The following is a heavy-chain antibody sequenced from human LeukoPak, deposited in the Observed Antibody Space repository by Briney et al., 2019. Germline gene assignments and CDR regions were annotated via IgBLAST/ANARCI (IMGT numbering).Heavy chain of an antibody. CDR2: ISSSSSTI. J-gene: IGHJ5*02. CDR1: GFTFSSYS. D-gene: IGHD2-21*01. Sequence: GGSLRLSCAASGFTFSSYSMNWVRQAPGKGLEWVSYISSSSSTIYYADPVKGRFTISRDNAKNSLYLQMNSLRAEDTAVYYCARMALPSVARRYNWFDPWGQGTLVTVSS. V-gene: IGHV3-48*01. CDR3: ARMALPSVARRYNWFDP.